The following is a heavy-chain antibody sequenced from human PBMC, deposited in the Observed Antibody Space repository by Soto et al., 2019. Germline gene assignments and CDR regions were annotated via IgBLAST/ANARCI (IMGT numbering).Heavy chain of an antibody. V-gene: IGHV3-30*18. CDR2: ISYDGSNK. CDR1: GFTLSRYG. CDR3: AKDVFSYCAEDCDV. D-gene: IGHD2-21*02. Sequence: LRLPWAASGFTLSRYGMHWVPQAPEKGMEWVAVISYDGSNKYYADSVKGRFTISRDNSKNTLYLQMNSLRAEDTAVYYCAKDVFSYCAEDCDV. J-gene: IGHJ3*01.